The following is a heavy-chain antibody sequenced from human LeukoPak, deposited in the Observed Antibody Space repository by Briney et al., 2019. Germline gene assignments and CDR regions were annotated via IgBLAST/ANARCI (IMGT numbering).Heavy chain of an antibody. CDR1: GFTFSSYY. J-gene: IGHJ4*02. D-gene: IGHD6-13*01. CDR2: ISVSGDRT. V-gene: IGHV3-23*01. CDR3: ANYRQSITAAGNSREFADY. Sequence: PGGSLRLSCEASGFTFSSYYMIWVRQAPGKGLEWVSVISVSGDRTYYADSVEGRFTISRDNSKNTLYLQMNSLRAEDTAVYYCANYRQSITAAGNSREFADYWGQGTLVTVSS.